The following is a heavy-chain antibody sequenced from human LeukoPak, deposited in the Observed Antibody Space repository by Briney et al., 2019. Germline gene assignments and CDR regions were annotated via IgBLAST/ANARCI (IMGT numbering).Heavy chain of an antibody. CDR1: GFTFSGYT. CDR3: ARDFHDSSGYYFDY. CDR2: VSGIGDKT. D-gene: IGHD3-22*01. J-gene: IGHJ4*02. V-gene: IGHV3-23*01. Sequence: GGSLRLSCAASGFTFSGYTMSWVRQAPGKGLERVSAVSGIGDKTFYADSVKGRFTISRDNSKGTLYLQMNSLRAEDTALYYCARDFHDSSGYYFDYWGQGTLVTVSS.